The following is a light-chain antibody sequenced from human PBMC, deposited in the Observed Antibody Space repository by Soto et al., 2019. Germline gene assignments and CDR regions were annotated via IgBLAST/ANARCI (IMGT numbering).Light chain of an antibody. CDR1: SRHSSYA. J-gene: IGLJ3*02. V-gene: IGLV4-69*01. Sequence: QPVLTQSPSASASLGDSVKLTCTLSSRHSSYAIAWHQQQPEKGPRFLMKLKSDGTHSKGDGIPDRFSGSSSGAERYLTISSLQSEDEADYYCQTWDTGIRVFGGGTKLTVL. CDR3: QTWDTGIRV. CDR2: LKSDGTH.